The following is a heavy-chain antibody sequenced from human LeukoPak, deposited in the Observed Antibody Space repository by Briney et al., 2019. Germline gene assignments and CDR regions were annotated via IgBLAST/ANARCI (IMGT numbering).Heavy chain of an antibody. J-gene: IGHJ6*03. CDR3: ARQASDYFYYYMDV. Sequence: ASETLSLTYTVTGGSISSSSYYWGWIRQPPGKGLEWIGSIYYSGTTYYNPSLESRVTISEDTSKNQFSLMLRSVTAADTAVYFCARQASDYFYYYMDVWGKGTTVTVSS. CDR1: GGSISSSSYY. CDR2: IYYSGTT. V-gene: IGHV4-39*01.